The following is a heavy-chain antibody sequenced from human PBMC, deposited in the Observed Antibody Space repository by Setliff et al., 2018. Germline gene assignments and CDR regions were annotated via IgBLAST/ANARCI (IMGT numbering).Heavy chain of an antibody. Sequence: GESLKISCKGSGYSFTDYWIGWVRQMPGEGLEWMGIIHPSNSDTVYSPSFQGQVTISADRSITTACLQWSSLKASDTAIYYCARNRVALYDAFDIWGQGTMVTVSS. J-gene: IGHJ3*02. D-gene: IGHD5-12*01. CDR2: IHPSNSDT. V-gene: IGHV5-51*01. CDR3: ARNRVALYDAFDI. CDR1: GYSFTDYW.